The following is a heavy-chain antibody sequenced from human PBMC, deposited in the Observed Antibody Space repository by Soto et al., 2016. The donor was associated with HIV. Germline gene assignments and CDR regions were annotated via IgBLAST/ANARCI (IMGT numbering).Heavy chain of an antibody. J-gene: IGHJ3*02. V-gene: IGHV3-13*04. CDR3: ARGDDYGGNPTAFDI. Sequence: EVQLVESGGGLVQPGGSLRLSCAASGFTFSYYDMHWVRQATGKGLEWVSAIGTAGDTYYPGSVKGRFTISRENAKNSLYLQMNSLRAGDTAVYYCARGDDYGGNPTAFDIWAKGQWSPSLQ. D-gene: IGHD4-17*01. CDR2: IGTAGDT. CDR1: GFTFSYYD.